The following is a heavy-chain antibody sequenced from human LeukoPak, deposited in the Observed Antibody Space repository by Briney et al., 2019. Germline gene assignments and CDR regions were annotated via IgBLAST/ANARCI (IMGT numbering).Heavy chain of an antibody. CDR3: AKDFRTRYCSSTSCYGP. CDR2: IRYDGSNK. V-gene: IGHV3-30*02. J-gene: IGHJ5*02. CDR1: GFTFSSYG. Sequence: GGSLRLSCAASGFTFSSYGVHWVRQAPGKGLEWVAFIRYDGSNKYYADSVKGRFTISRDNSKNTLYLQMNSLRAEDTAVYYCAKDFRTRYCSSTSCYGPWGQGTLVTVSS. D-gene: IGHD2-2*01.